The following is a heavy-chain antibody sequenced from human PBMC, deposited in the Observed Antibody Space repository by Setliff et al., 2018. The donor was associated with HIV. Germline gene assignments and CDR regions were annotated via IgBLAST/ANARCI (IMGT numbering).Heavy chain of an antibody. J-gene: IGHJ6*03. V-gene: IGHV4-38-2*01. CDR1: GYSISSGYY. Sequence: SETLSLTCAVSGYSISSGYYWGWIRQPPGKGLEWIGSIYHSESTYYNPSLKSRVTISVDTSENQFSLKLSSVTAADTAVYYCARVSSTYWYSIFRNYYYHMDVWGKGTTVTVSS. CDR3: ARVSSTYWYSIFRNYYYHMDV. CDR2: IYHSEST. D-gene: IGHD2-8*02.